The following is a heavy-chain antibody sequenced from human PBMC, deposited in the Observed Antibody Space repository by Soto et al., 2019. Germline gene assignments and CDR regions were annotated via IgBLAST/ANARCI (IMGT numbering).Heavy chain of an antibody. Sequence: GGSLRLSCAASGFTFSSYAMHWVRQAPGKGLEWVAIISYDGSNKYYADSVKGRFTISRDNAKNSLYLQMNSLRAEDTAVYYCAKGTMVPGPVGYFDYWGQGTLVTVSS. CDR3: AKGTMVPGPVGYFDY. V-gene: IGHV3-30-3*01. CDR2: ISYDGSNK. CDR1: GFTFSSYA. J-gene: IGHJ4*02. D-gene: IGHD3-10*01.